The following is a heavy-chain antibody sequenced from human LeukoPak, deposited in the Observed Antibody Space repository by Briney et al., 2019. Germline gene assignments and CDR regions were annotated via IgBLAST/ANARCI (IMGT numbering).Heavy chain of an antibody. CDR1: GFSLTSTGMG. CDR2: IHWNDDK. Sequence: VSGPTLVRPTQTLTLTCTFSGFSLTSTGMGVGWIRQPPGKALEWLALIHWNDDKRYSPSLKSRLTITKDTSKNQVVLTMTNMDPVDTGTYYCALTYNYDILTGYYSADYWGQGTLVTVSS. V-gene: IGHV2-5*01. D-gene: IGHD3-9*01. CDR3: ALTYNYDILTGYYSADY. J-gene: IGHJ4*02.